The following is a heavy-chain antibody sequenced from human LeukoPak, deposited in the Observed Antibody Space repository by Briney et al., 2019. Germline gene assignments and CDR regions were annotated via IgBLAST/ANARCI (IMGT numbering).Heavy chain of an antibody. J-gene: IGHJ4*02. CDR1: GFTFSSYG. CDR2: IRYDGSNK. CDR3: TKMAGYYDFWSGYYGDF. D-gene: IGHD3-3*01. V-gene: IGHV3-30*02. Sequence: GGSLRLSCAASGFTFSSYGMHWVRQAPGKGLEWVAFIRYDGSNKYYADSVKGRFTTSRDNSKNTLYLQMNSLRAEDTAVYYCTKMAGYYDFWSGYYGDFWGQGTLVTVSS.